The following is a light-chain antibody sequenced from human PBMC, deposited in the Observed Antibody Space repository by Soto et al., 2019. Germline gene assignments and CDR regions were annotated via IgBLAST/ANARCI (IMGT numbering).Light chain of an antibody. CDR3: QSYESSLRGSV. J-gene: IGLJ1*01. CDR2: GNS. CDR1: SXNIGPGFD. V-gene: IGLV1-40*01. Sequence: QSVLTQPPSVSGAPGQTVTISCAGSSXNIGPGFDVHWYQQVSGAAPKLLIYGNSNRPSGVPDRFSGSRSGTSASLAITGLQPEDEADYYCQSYESSLRGSVFGPGTKFTVL.